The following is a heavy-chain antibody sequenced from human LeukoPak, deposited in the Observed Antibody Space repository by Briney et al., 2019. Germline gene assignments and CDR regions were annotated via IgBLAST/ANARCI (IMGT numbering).Heavy chain of an antibody. CDR3: ARKYGGYDAFDI. J-gene: IGHJ3*02. CDR1: GFTVSSNY. Sequence: GGSMRLSCAASGFTVSSNYMSWVRQAPGKGLEWVSVIYSGGNTYYADSVKGRFTISRDNSKNTLYLQINSLRAEDTAVYYCARKYGGYDAFDIWGQGTMVTVSS. D-gene: IGHD4-23*01. V-gene: IGHV3-53*01. CDR2: IYSGGNT.